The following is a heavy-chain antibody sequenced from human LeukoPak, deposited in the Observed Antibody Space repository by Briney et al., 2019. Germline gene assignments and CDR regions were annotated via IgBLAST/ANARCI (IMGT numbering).Heavy chain of an antibody. J-gene: IGHJ3*02. CDR3: ARGEYDFWSGNAFDI. D-gene: IGHD3-3*01. CDR2: IYYSGST. V-gene: IGHV4-61*01. CDR1: GGSVSSGSYY. Sequence: PSETLSLTCTVSGGSVSSGSYYWSWIRQPPGKGLEWIGYIYYSGSTNYNPSLKSRVTISVDTSKNQFSLKLSSVTAADTAVYYCARGEYDFWSGNAFDIWGQGTMVTVSS.